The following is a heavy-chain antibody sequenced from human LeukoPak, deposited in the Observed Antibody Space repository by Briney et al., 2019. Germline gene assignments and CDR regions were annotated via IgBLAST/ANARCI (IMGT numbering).Heavy chain of an antibody. V-gene: IGHV4-59*02. D-gene: IGHD1-7*01. CDR2: IYYSGST. CDR1: GGSVSSYY. CDR3: ARNSGWYFDL. J-gene: IGHJ2*01. Sequence: SETLSLTCTVSGGSVSSYYWNWIRQPPGRGLEWIGYIYYSGSTNYNPSLKSRVTISVDTSKNQFSLRLTSVTAADTAVYYCARNSGWYFDLWGRGTLVTVSS.